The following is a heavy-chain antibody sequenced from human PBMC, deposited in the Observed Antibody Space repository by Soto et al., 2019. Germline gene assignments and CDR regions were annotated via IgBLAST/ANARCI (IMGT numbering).Heavy chain of an antibody. Sequence: ASVKVSCKASGYSFTSCGISWVRQAPGQGLEWMGWISARDGYRKLAQKFQGRVTMTTDTSTTTAYMELWSLSSDDTAVYYCARSNSVVIAVDYYGMDVWGQGTTVTV. CDR3: ARSNSVVIAVDYYGMDV. CDR1: GYSFTSCG. D-gene: IGHD6-19*01. CDR2: ISARDGYR. J-gene: IGHJ6*02. V-gene: IGHV1-18*01.